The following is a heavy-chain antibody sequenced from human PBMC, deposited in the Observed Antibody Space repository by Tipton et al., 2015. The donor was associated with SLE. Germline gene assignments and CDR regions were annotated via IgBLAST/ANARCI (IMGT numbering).Heavy chain of an antibody. J-gene: IGHJ2*01. D-gene: IGHD2-15*01. CDR1: GFTFSSYG. CDR3: ARAAANGGGYFDL. CDR2: IRYDGSNK. Sequence: GSLRLSCAASGFTFSSYGMHWVRQAPGKGLEWVAFIRYDGSNKYYADSVKGRFTISRDNSKNTLYLQMNSLRAEDTAVYYCARAAANGGGYFDLWGRGTLVTVSS. V-gene: IGHV3-30*02.